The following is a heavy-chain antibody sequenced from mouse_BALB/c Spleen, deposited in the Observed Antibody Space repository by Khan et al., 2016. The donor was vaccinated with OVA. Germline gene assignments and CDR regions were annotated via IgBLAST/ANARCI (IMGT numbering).Heavy chain of an antibody. CDR3: ARGGYGSPFDY. V-gene: IGHV1S127*01. CDR2: IDPSKSET. J-gene: IGHJ3*01. CDR1: GYTFTSFW. Sequence: VQLQESGPELVRPGASVKMSCKASGYTFTSFWIHWVKQRPGQGLEWIGMIDPSKSETRLNQKFKDKATLNVDKSSNTAYMQLSRLTSEGSAVYYCARGGYGSPFDYWGQGTLVTVSA. D-gene: IGHD1-1*01.